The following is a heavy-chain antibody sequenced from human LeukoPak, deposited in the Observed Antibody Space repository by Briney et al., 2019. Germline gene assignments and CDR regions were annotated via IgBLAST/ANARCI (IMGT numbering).Heavy chain of an antibody. Sequence: GGSLRLSCAASGFTFSSCSMNWVRQAPGKGLEWVSSISSSSSYIYYADSVKGRFTISRDNAKNSLYLQMNSLRAEDTAVYYCARGKGLYYFDYWGQGTLVTVSS. CDR1: GFTFSSCS. CDR3: ARGKGLYYFDY. J-gene: IGHJ4*02. CDR2: ISSSSSYI. V-gene: IGHV3-21*01.